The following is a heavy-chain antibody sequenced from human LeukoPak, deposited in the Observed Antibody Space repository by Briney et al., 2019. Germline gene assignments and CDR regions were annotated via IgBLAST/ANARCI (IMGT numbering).Heavy chain of an antibody. CDR2: IYTSGST. CDR1: GGSISNYF. V-gene: IGHV4-4*08. J-gene: IGHJ5*02. CDR3: ARGLDYDVPGNWFDP. D-gene: IGHD3/OR15-3a*01. Sequence: SETLSLTCSVSGGSISNYFWSWIRQSPAKGLEWIGRIYTSGSTNYNPSLKSRVTISVDTSKNQFSLKLSSVTAADTAVYYCARGLDYDVPGNWFDPWGQGTLVTVSS.